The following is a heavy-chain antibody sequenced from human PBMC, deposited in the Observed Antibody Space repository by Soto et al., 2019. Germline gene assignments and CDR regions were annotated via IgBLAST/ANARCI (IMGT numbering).Heavy chain of an antibody. V-gene: IGHV2-5*02. CDR2: IYGDNDK. CDR1: GFSLTTNEVY. Sequence: KESGPTVVKPTQTLTLTCTFSGFSLTTNEVYVGWIRQPPGKALEWLALIYGDNDKRYSPSLKSRLTVTKDTSKNQVVLTMTNMDPVDTATYYCARSTLATDFEYWGQGTLVTVSS. J-gene: IGHJ4*02. D-gene: IGHD5-12*01. CDR3: ARSTLATDFEY.